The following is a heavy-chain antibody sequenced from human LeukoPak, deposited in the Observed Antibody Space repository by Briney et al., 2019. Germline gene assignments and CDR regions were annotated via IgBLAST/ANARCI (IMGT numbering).Heavy chain of an antibody. CDR3: AKAAGRGYYDSSGYYRY. CDR1: GFMLSKYW. CDR2: IDKDGSEK. J-gene: IGHJ4*02. V-gene: IGHV3-7*03. Sequence: GGSLRLSCEVSGFMLSKYWMRWVRQAPGKGLEWVASIDKDGSEKRYVDSVKGRFTIFRDNAKNSVYLQMNSLRAEDTAVYYCAKAAGRGYYDSSGYYRYWGQGTLVTVSS. D-gene: IGHD3-22*01.